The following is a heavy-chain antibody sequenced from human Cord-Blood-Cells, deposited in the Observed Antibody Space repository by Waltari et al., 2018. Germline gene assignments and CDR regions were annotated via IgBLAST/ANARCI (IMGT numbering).Heavy chain of an antibody. Sequence: QVQLVQSGAEVKKPGASVKVSCKASGYTFTGYYMHWVRQAPGQGLEWMGRINPDRGGKNDAQKFQGRGTMTRDTSLSTAYMELSRLRSDDTFVYYCAREDFDYWGQGTLVTVSS. J-gene: IGHJ4*02. CDR1: GYTFTGYY. V-gene: IGHV1-2*05. CDR2: INPDRGGK. CDR3: AREDFDY.